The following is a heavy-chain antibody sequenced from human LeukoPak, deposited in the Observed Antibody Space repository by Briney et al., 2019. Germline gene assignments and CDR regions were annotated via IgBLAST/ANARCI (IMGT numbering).Heavy chain of an antibody. CDR1: GGSISSYY. CDR2: IFDSYST. CDR3: ASEGRYSGCFVA. V-gene: IGHV4-59*01. Sequence: SGTLSLTCTVSGGSISSYYWNWIRQPPGKGLEWIGYIFDSYSTKYNPSLKGRVSMSEDTSKNQFSLKLTSVTAADTAVYYCASEGRYSGCFVAWGQGTLVTVPS. D-gene: IGHD4-11*01. J-gene: IGHJ5*02.